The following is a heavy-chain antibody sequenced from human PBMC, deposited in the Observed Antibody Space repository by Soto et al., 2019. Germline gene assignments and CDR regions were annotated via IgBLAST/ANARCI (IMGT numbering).Heavy chain of an antibody. CDR3: ATPSPSGGYQHFDY. D-gene: IGHD3-22*01. Sequence: SETLSLTCTVSGGSISSGGYYWSWIRQHPGRGLEWIGYIYYSGSTSYNPSLQSRVTISVDTSKNQFSLKLSSVTAADTAVYYCATPSPSGGYQHFDYWGQGTQLTVSS. CDR1: GGSISSGGYY. J-gene: IGHJ4*02. V-gene: IGHV4-31*03. CDR2: IYYSGST.